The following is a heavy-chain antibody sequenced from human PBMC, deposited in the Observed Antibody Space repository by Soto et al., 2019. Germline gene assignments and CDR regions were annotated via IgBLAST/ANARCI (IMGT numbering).Heavy chain of an antibody. D-gene: IGHD3-10*01. CDR3: ARGVSGSYSSPLDR. CDR1: GGSFSIYT. J-gene: IGHJ5*02. Sequence: QVQLVQSGAEVKKPGSSVKVSCKPSGGSFSIYTFNWVRQAPGQGLEWMGGIIPIFGTATYAQKFQGRVTITAEDATSTAYMEVRALRSEYTAVYFCARGVSGSYSSPLDRWGQGTLVTVSS. V-gene: IGHV1-69*01. CDR2: IIPIFGTA.